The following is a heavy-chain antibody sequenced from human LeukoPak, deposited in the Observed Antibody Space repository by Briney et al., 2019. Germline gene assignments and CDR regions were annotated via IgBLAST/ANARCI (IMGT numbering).Heavy chain of an antibody. J-gene: IGHJ4*02. CDR2: IYHSGST. CDR3: ARDGTHDSIDY. V-gene: IGHV4-39*07. CDR1: GGSISSSDYY. D-gene: IGHD3-22*01. Sequence: SETLSLTCTVSGGSISSSDYYWGCIRQSPGKGLEWIASIYHSGSTYYNPSLKSRVTISVDTSKNQFSLKLSSVTAADTAVYYCARDGTHDSIDYWGQGTLVTVSS.